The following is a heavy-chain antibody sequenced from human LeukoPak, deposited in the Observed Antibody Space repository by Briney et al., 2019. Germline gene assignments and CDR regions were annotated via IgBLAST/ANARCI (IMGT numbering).Heavy chain of an antibody. CDR1: GFTFSNYG. Sequence: GGSLRLSCAASGFTFSNYGMSWVRQAPGKGLEWVSAMSRSGGSTHYADSVKGRFTISRDSFESTLYLQMSSLRAEDTAVYYCARGDMVTDYWGQGTLVTVSS. D-gene: IGHD5-18*01. J-gene: IGHJ4*02. V-gene: IGHV3-23*01. CDR3: ARGDMVTDY. CDR2: MSRSGGST.